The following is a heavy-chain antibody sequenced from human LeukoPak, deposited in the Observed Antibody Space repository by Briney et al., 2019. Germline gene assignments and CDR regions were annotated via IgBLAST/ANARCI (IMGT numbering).Heavy chain of an antibody. D-gene: IGHD2-2*01. CDR3: ARVGEPGFVVIPSAPQTDDAFDI. V-gene: IGHV5-51*01. J-gene: IGHJ3*02. Sequence: GESLKISCKGSGYSFTNYWIAWVRQMPGKGPEWMGIIYPGDSDTRYRPSFQGQVTISADKSISTAYLQWSGLKASDTAMYYCARVGEPGFVVIPSAPQTDDAFDIWGQGTMVTVSS. CDR1: GYSFTNYW. CDR2: IYPGDSDT.